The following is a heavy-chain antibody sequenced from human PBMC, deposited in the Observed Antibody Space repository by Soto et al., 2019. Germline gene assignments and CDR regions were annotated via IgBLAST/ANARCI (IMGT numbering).Heavy chain of an antibody. D-gene: IGHD4-17*01. V-gene: IGHV1-8*01. CDR1: GYTFTSYD. CDR2: MNPNSGNT. Sequence: AAVNVSCKASGYTFTSYDSNWLRQATGQGLAGMGWMNPNSGNTGYAQKFQGRVTMTRNTSISTAYMELSSLRSEDRAVYYCARGRGHDYGDFGRDYWGQGTLVTVSS. CDR3: ARGRGHDYGDFGRDY. J-gene: IGHJ4*02.